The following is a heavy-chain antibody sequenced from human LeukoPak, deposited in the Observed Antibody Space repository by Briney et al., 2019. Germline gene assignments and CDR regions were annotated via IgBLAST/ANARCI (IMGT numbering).Heavy chain of an antibody. J-gene: IGHJ4*02. Sequence: PSETLSLTCTVSGGSISSYYWGWIRQPPGKGLEWIGSIYHSGSTYYNPSLKSRVTISVDTSKNQFPLKLSSVTAADTAVYYCARDPATLDYWGQGTLVTVSS. D-gene: IGHD5-12*01. CDR2: IYHSGST. CDR1: GGSISSYY. V-gene: IGHV4-38-2*02. CDR3: ARDPATLDY.